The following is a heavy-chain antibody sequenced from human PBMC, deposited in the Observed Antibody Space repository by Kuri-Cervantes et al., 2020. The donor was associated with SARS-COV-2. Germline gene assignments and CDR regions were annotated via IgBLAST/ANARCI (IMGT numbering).Heavy chain of an antibody. CDR3: AKAFMVRGVNGPGY. J-gene: IGHJ4*02. CDR2: ISCDGSNK. D-gene: IGHD3-10*01. CDR1: GFTFSNYD. Sequence: GESLKISCAASGFTFSNYDIHWVRQAPGKGLEWVAVISCDGSNKYYADSVKGRFTISRDNSKNTLYLQMNSLRAEDTSVYYCAKAFMVRGVNGPGYWGQGTLVTVSS. V-gene: IGHV3-30*18.